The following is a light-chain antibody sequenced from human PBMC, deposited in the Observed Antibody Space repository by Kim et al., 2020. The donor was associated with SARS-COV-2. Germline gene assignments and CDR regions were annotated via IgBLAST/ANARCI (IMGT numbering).Light chain of an antibody. V-gene: IGKV1-5*01. Sequence: STSGGGRVTITCRASEDISNGMAWYQQKPGKAHKALLKDASTLETGVPARFSGSGSGTEFTLTINSLQPDDYATYYCQQYSGYPPTFGQGTKLEI. CDR3: QQYSGYPPT. J-gene: IGKJ2*01. CDR1: EDISNG. CDR2: DAS.